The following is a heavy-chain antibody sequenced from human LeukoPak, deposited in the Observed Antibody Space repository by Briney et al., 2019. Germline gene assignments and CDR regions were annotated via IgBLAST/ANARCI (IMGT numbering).Heavy chain of an antibody. CDR2: LYSGGSI. V-gene: IGHV3-53*01. CDR3: AKWMPTTPSSFDY. J-gene: IGHJ4*02. D-gene: IGHD4-17*01. CDR1: GISVSSNY. Sequence: PGGSLRLSCAASGISVSSNYMSWVRQAPGKGLEWVSVLYSGGSIYYADSVKGRFTISRDNSKDTLHLQMNSLRAEDTAVYYCAKWMPTTPSSFDYWGQGTLVTVSS.